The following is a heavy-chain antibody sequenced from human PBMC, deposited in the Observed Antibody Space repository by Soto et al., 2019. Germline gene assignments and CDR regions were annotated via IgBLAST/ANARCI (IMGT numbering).Heavy chain of an antibody. CDR1: GYTFTGHY. J-gene: IGHJ4*01. Sequence: SVKVSCKASGYTFTGHYIHWVRQAPEQGPEWMGEIGPETGATRYAQKFRGRVTMTRDMSITPVYMELNNLSPDDTAVYYCGRGRSGQIVVFYWG. V-gene: IGHV1-2*02. CDR2: IGPETGAT. CDR3: GRGRSGQIVVFY. D-gene: IGHD5-12*01.